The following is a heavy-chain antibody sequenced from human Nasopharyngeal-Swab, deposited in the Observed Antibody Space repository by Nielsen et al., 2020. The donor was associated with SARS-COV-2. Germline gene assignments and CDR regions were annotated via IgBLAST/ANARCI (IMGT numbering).Heavy chain of an antibody. Sequence: GESLKISCAASGFTFTSYAIDWVRHAPGKGLEWVSGMSGRGEKTYYAESVKGRFTISRDISKNTLYLQMNGLRAEDTAVYYCAKVSGAGFCDDGSCFPTNHWGLGTLVTVSS. D-gene: IGHD2-15*01. V-gene: IGHV3-23*01. CDR1: GFTFTSYA. CDR3: AKVSGAGFCDDGSCFPTNH. CDR2: MSGRGEKT. J-gene: IGHJ5*02.